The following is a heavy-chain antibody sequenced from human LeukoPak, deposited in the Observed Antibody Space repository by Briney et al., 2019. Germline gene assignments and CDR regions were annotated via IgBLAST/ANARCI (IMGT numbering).Heavy chain of an antibody. J-gene: IGHJ4*02. CDR3: ARGRRPGKYFYASGSFDY. CDR2: ICPYNGDT. D-gene: IGHD3-10*01. Sequence: ASAKASCKASGYTFTSHGISWGRPAPGQGLERMGWICPYNGDTNYAQKFQGRVTMTTDTSTRTTYMELRSLRSDDTAIYYCARGRRPGKYFYASGSFDYWGQGTLVTVSS. V-gene: IGHV1-18*04. CDR1: GYTFTSHG.